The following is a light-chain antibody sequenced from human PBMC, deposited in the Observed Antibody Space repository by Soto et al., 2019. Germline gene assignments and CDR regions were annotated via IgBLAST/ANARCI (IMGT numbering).Light chain of an antibody. J-gene: IGKJ5*01. V-gene: IGKV1-39*01. Sequence: DIQMTQSPSSLSASVGDRVTITCRASQSISSYLNWYQQKPGKAPKLLIYAASSLQSGVPSRFSGSGSGTDFTLTISSLQPEDFANYYCQHSYSTPPITFGQGTRLEIK. CDR1: QSISSY. CDR2: AAS. CDR3: QHSYSTPPIT.